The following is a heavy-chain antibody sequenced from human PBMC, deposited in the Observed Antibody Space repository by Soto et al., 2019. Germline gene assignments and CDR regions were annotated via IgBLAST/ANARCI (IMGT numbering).Heavy chain of an antibody. Sequence: PSETLSLTCAVYGGSFSGYYWSWIRQPPGKGLEWIGEINHSGSTNYNPSLKSRVTISVDTSKNQFSLKLSSVTAADTAVYYCARLYGDYDDAFDISGQGPIVTV. D-gene: IGHD4-17*01. V-gene: IGHV4-34*01. CDR2: INHSGST. CDR3: ARLYGDYDDAFDI. J-gene: IGHJ3*02. CDR1: GGSFSGYY.